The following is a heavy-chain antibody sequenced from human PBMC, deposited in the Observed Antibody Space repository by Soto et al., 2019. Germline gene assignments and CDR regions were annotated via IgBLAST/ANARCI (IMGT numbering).Heavy chain of an antibody. CDR3: AKGPWGVVSGGTPHLLH. Sequence: ASVKVSCKTSGYTFTNYGITWVRQAPGQGLKWMGWISAYNGDTKYAQKVQGRVTMTTDTSTSTAYMELRSLRSDDTAVYYCAKGPWGVVSGGTPHLLHWGQGTLVTVSS. CDR1: GYTFTNYG. J-gene: IGHJ1*01. V-gene: IGHV1-18*01. CDR2: ISAYNGDT. D-gene: IGHD2-21*01.